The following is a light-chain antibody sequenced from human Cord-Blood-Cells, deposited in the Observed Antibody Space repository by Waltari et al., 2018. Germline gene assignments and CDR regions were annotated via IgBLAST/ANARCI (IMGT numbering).Light chain of an antibody. CDR3: AAWDDSLSGPV. J-gene: IGLJ3*02. V-gene: IGLV1-47*01. CDR2: RKN. Sequence: QSVLTQPPSASGTPGQRVTISCSGSSSNIGRNYVYWYQQLPGTAPKLLIYRKNQRPSGVPARFSGSKSGTSAALAISGRRSEDEADYYCAAWDDSLSGPVFGGGTKLTVL. CDR1: SSNIGRNY.